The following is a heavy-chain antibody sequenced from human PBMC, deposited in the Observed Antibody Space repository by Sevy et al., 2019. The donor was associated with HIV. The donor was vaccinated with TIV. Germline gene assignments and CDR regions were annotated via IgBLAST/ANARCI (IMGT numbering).Heavy chain of an antibody. D-gene: IGHD2-15*01. Sequence: GGFLRLSCATSGFTFSNYWMSWVRQAPGKGLEWVANIKQDGSEKYSVDSVKGRFTISRDNAKNSLYLQMNSLRAEDAAVYYCAKGRYCCGGNSYSGTYYYYYMDVWGKGTTVTVSS. CDR2: IKQDGSEK. CDR1: GFTFSNYW. V-gene: IGHV3-7*03. J-gene: IGHJ6*03. CDR3: AKGRYCCGGNSYSGTYYYYYMDV.